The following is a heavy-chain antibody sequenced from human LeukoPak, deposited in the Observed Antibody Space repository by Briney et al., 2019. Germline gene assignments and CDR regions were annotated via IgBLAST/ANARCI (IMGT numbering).Heavy chain of an antibody. CDR1: GFTFSSHW. Sequence: PGGSLRLSCAASGFTFSSHWMHWVRRTPGKGLVWVSRISHDGIISYADSVKGRFTISRDNAKNTLTLQMNSLRVEDTAVYFCARDWVYKIDYWGRGTLVTVSS. CDR2: ISHDGII. V-gene: IGHV3-74*01. D-gene: IGHD5-24*01. J-gene: IGHJ4*02. CDR3: ARDWVYKIDY.